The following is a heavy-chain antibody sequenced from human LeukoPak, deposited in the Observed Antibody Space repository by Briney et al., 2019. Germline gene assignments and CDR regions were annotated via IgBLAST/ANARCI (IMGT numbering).Heavy chain of an antibody. Sequence: GRSLRLSCAASGFTFSSGAMHWVRQAPGKGQEWVAVISYDGSNKYYADSVKGRFTISRDNSKNTLYMQMNSLRPEDTAVYYCARDQYYDFWSGLYYYYMDVWGKGTTVTVSS. J-gene: IGHJ6*03. CDR1: GFTFSSGA. D-gene: IGHD3-3*01. V-gene: IGHV3-30*17. CDR2: ISYDGSNK. CDR3: ARDQYYDFWSGLYYYYMDV.